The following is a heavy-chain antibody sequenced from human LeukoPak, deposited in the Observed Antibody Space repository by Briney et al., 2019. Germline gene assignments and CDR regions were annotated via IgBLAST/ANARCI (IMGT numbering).Heavy chain of an antibody. CDR1: GGSISSGGYY. J-gene: IGHJ4*02. D-gene: IGHD3-3*01. V-gene: IGHV4-31*03. CDR3: ARDRDDFWSGYPTYYFDY. CDR2: IYYSGST. Sequence: SETLSLTCTVSGGSISSGGYYWSWIRQHPGKDLEWIGYIYYSGSTYYNPSLKSRVTISVDTSKNQFSLKLSSVTAADTAVYYCARDRDDFWSGYPTYYFDYWGQGTLVTVSS.